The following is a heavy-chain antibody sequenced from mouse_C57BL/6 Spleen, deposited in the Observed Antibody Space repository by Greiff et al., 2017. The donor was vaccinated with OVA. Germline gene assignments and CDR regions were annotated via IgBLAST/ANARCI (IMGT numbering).Heavy chain of an antibody. D-gene: IGHD1-1*01. Sequence: EVQLQQSGPELVKPGASVKISCKASGYTFTDYYMNWVKQSHGKSLEWIGDINPNNGGTSYNQKFKGKATLTVDKSSSTAYMELRSLTSEDSAVYYCARRDYYGSSSLYYWGQGTTLTVSS. V-gene: IGHV1-26*01. J-gene: IGHJ2*01. CDR2: INPNNGGT. CDR3: ARRDYYGSSSLYY. CDR1: GYTFTDYY.